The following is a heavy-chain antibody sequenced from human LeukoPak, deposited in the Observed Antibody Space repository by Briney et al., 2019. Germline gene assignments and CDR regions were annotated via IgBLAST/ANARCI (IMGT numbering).Heavy chain of an antibody. D-gene: IGHD1-7*01. V-gene: IGHV3-21*01. CDR1: GIAFSGYS. J-gene: IGHJ4*02. CDR2: ISSSRTYI. Sequence: TGGSLRLSCEASGIAFSGYSMNWVRQAPGGSLEWVSSISSSRTYIYYADSVKGRFTISRDNAKNSLYLQMNSLRAEDTAVYYCARITGARDHWGQGTLVTVSS. CDR3: ARITGARDH.